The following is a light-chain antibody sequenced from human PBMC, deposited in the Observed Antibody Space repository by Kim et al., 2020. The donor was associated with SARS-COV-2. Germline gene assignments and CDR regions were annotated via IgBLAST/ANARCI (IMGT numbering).Light chain of an antibody. V-gene: IGKV3-15*01. CDR2: GAS. Sequence: VSPGERATVSGRASQSVRSNLAWYQKKPGQAPRLLIYGASTRATGIPVRFRGSGSGTEFTLTISSMQSEDFAVYYCQQYNNWPLTFGGGTKVDIK. J-gene: IGKJ4*01. CDR1: QSVRSN. CDR3: QQYNNWPLT.